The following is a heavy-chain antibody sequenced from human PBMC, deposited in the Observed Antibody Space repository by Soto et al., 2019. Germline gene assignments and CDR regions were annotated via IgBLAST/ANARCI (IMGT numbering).Heavy chain of an antibody. Sequence: LCGGSVRAPDWWNWVRQSPDKGLEWIAEVHISGHSNYNPSLRSRVSVSIDSSRNQFYLNLNSVTAADTAIYYCARVRQGCSANNCYFDPWGQGTQVTISS. V-gene: IGHV4-4*02. CDR3: ARVRQGCSANNCYFDP. J-gene: IGHJ5*01. D-gene: IGHD1-1*01. CDR1: GGSVRAPDW. CDR2: VHISGHS.